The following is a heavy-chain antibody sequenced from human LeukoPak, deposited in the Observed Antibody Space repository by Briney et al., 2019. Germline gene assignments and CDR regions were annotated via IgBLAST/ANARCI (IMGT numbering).Heavy chain of an antibody. CDR1: GGSISSYY. CDR3: ARAIAAAGTPFDY. D-gene: IGHD6-13*01. J-gene: IGHJ4*02. V-gene: IGHV4-59*01. CDR2: IYYSGST. Sequence: SETLSLTCSVSGGSISSYYWRWLRQPQGQELKGVGNIYYSGSTNYHPSLKSRVIISVDTSTNQFSLKLSSVTAADTAVYYCARAIAAAGTPFDYWGQGTLVTVSS.